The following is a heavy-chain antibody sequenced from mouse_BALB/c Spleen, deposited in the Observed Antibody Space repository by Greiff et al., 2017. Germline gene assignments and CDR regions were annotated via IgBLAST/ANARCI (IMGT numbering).Heavy chain of an antibody. J-gene: IGHJ4*01. CDR2: IWGDGST. V-gene: IGHV2-6-7*01. CDR3: AREVPRYAMDY. Sequence: VQLVESGPGLVAPSQSLSITCTVSGFSLTGYGVNWVRQPPGKGLEWLGMIWGDGSTDYNSALKSRLSIIKDNSKSQVFLKMNSLQTDDTARYYCAREVPRYAMDYWGQGTSVTVSS. CDR1: GFSLTGYG.